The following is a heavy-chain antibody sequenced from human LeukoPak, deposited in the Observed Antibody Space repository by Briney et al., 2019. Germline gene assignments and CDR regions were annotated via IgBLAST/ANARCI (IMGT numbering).Heavy chain of an antibody. CDR1: GFTFSSYW. D-gene: IGHD6-19*01. CDR2: IKQDGSEK. J-gene: IGHJ4*02. V-gene: IGHV3-7*01. Sequence: GGSLRLSCAASGFTFSSYWMSWVRQAPGKGLEWVANIKQDGSEKYYVDSVKGRFTVSGDNAKNSLYLQMNSLRVEDTAVYYCTRDSGRFRLDYWGQGILVTVSS. CDR3: TRDSGRFRLDY.